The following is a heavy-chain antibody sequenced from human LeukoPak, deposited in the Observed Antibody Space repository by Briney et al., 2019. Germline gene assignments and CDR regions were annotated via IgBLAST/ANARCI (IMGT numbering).Heavy chain of an antibody. CDR1: GFTFSSYE. CDR2: ISSSGSTI. D-gene: IGHD3-22*01. Sequence: PGGSLRLSCAVSGFTFSSYEMNWVRQAPGKGLEWVSYISSSGSTIYYADSVKGRFTISRDNAKNSLYLQMNSLRAEDTAVYYCARDRYDSSGYHDYWGQGTLVTVSS. V-gene: IGHV3-48*03. J-gene: IGHJ4*02. CDR3: ARDRYDSSGYHDY.